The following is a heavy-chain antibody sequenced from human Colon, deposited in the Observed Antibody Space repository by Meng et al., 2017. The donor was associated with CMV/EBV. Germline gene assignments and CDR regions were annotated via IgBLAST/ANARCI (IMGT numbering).Heavy chain of an antibody. Sequence: SETLSLTCNVSGGSVNSGSYYWTWIRQPPGKGLEWIGYISYSGNTNYNPSLKSRLTIEADTFRNQFSLKLTSVSAADTAMYYCAREASGWSTGIDFWGQGTLVTVSS. CDR1: GGSVNSGSYY. CDR2: ISYSGNT. CDR3: AREASGWSTGIDF. D-gene: IGHD6-19*01. V-gene: IGHV4-61*01. J-gene: IGHJ4*02.